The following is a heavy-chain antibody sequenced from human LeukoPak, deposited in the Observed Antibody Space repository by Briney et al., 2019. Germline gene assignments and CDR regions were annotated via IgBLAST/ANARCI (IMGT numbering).Heavy chain of an antibody. Sequence: QSGGSLRLSCATSGFTFSSYSMNWVRQAPGKGLEWVSYISSSGSTIYYADSVKGRFTISRDNAKNSLYLQMNSLRAEDTAVYYCARGALYDYVWGSYRSTDAFDIWGQGTMVTVSS. D-gene: IGHD3-16*02. CDR2: ISSSGSTI. CDR1: GFTFSSYS. CDR3: ARGALYDYVWGSYRSTDAFDI. J-gene: IGHJ3*02. V-gene: IGHV3-48*01.